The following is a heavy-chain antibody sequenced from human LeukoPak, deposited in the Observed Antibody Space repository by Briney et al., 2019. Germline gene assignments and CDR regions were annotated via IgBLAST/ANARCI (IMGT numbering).Heavy chain of an antibody. D-gene: IGHD3-9*01. Sequence: GESLQISCKASGYSFTNYWIGWVRQMPGKGLEWMGIIYPGDSDTRYSPSFQGQVTISADKSISTAYLQWSSLRASDTAMYYCARRLTGDHFDYWGQGTLVTVSS. CDR2: IYPGDSDT. CDR1: GYSFTNYW. J-gene: IGHJ4*02. CDR3: ARRLTGDHFDY. V-gene: IGHV5-51*01.